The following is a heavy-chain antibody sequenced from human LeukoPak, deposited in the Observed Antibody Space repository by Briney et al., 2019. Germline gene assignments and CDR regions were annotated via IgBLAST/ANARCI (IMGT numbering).Heavy chain of an antibody. J-gene: IGHJ4*02. D-gene: IGHD4-17*01. CDR3: ATYDYGDYTFDY. CDR1: GYTFTNYA. Sequence: ASVKVSCKASGYTFTNYAMHWVRQAPGQRLEWMGWINAGNGNTKYSQKFQGRVTMTTDTSTSTAYMELRSLRSDDTAVYYCATYDYGDYTFDYWGQGTLVTVSS. V-gene: IGHV1-3*01. CDR2: INAGNGNT.